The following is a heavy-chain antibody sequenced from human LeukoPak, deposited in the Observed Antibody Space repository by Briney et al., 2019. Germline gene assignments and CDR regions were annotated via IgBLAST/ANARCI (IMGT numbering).Heavy chain of an antibody. D-gene: IGHD6-19*01. CDR1: GRSISRYY. CDR3: GRDGSGWSVAYYYYYRDV. Sequence: SETLSLPCTVCGRSISRYYWSWLRQPAGKGLEWIGRIYTSGSTNYNPSLKSRVPLSLDPSKNHFSLKLDHVTAAGTGRYYRGRDGSGWSVAYYYYYRDVWGKGTTVTVSS. J-gene: IGHJ6*03. V-gene: IGHV4-4*07. CDR2: IYTSGST.